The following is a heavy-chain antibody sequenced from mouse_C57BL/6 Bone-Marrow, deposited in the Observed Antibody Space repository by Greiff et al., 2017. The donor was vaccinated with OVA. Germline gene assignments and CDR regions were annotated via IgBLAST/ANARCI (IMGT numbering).Heavy chain of an antibody. CDR1: GYTFTSYW. Sequence: QVQLQQPGAELVKPGASVKMSCKASGYTFTSYWITWVKQRPGQGLEWIGDIYPGSGRTNYNEKFKSKATLTVDTSSSTAYMQLSSLTSEDSAVDDCAREMGWLPYYFDYWGQGTTLTVSS. D-gene: IGHD2-3*01. CDR2: IYPGSGRT. CDR3: AREMGWLPYYFDY. V-gene: IGHV1-55*01. J-gene: IGHJ2*01.